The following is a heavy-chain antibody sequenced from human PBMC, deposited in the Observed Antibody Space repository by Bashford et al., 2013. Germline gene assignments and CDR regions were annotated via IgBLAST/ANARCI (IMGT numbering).Heavy chain of an antibody. Sequence: VRQAPGKGLVWVSRINSDGSSRNYADSVKGRFTMSRDNAKNSLYLQMNSLRAEDTAVYYCARETYYYDSSGYYSTGMDVWGQGTTVTVSS. CDR3: ARETYYYDSSGYYSTGMDV. V-gene: IGHV3-74*01. D-gene: IGHD3-22*01. CDR2: INSDGSSR. J-gene: IGHJ6*02.